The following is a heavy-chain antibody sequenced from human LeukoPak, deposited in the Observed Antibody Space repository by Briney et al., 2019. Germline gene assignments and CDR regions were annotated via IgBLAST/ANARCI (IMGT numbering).Heavy chain of an antibody. CDR1: GFTFSSYW. Sequence: GGSLRLSCAASGFTFSSYWMHWVRQAPGKGLVWVSGINSDGSSTSYADSVKGRFTISRDNAKNPLYLQMNSLRAEDTAVYYCARDPYYYGSGSYGDYWGQGTLVTVSS. J-gene: IGHJ4*02. D-gene: IGHD3-10*01. CDR3: ARDPYYYGSGSYGDY. V-gene: IGHV3-74*01. CDR2: INSDGSST.